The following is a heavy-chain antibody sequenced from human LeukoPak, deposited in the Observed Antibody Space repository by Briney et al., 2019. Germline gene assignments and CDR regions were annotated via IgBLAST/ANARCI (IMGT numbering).Heavy chain of an antibody. Sequence: GGSLRLSCAASGFTVSSNYMSWVRQAPGKGLEWVSVIYSGGSTYYADSVKGRFTISRDNSKNTLYLQMNSLRAEDTAVYYCARDRAIAVAGPDAFDIWGQGTMVTVSS. V-gene: IGHV3-53*01. D-gene: IGHD6-19*01. J-gene: IGHJ3*02. CDR2: IYSGGST. CDR1: GFTVSSNY. CDR3: ARDRAIAVAGPDAFDI.